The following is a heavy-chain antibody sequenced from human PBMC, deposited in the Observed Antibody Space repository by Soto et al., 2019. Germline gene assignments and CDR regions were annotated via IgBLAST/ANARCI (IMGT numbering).Heavy chain of an antibody. CDR1: GCSISSGGYY. J-gene: IGHJ6*02. V-gene: IGHV4-31*03. CDR3: ARDRSYYYDSSGYQGDYYYYGMDV. CDR2: IYYSGST. Sequence: SETLSLTCTVSGCSISSGGYYWSWILQHPGKGLEWIGYIYYSGSTYYNPSLKSRVTISVDTSKNQFSLKLSSVTAADTAVYYCARDRSYYYDSSGYQGDYYYYGMDVWGQGTTVTVSS. D-gene: IGHD3-22*01.